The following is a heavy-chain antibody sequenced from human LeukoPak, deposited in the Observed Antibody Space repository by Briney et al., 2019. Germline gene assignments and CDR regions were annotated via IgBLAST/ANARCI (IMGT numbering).Heavy chain of an antibody. CDR1: GYTLTELS. D-gene: IGHD3-10*01. CDR3: ARDDPGEVMVRGVIGWFDP. V-gene: IGHV1-24*01. J-gene: IGHJ5*02. CDR2: FDPEDGET. Sequence: ASVKVSCKVSGYTLTELSMHWVRQAPGKGLEWMGGFDPEDGETIYAQKLQGRVTMTTDTSTSTAYMELRSLRSDDTAVYYCARDDPGEVMVRGVIGWFDPWGQGTLVTVSS.